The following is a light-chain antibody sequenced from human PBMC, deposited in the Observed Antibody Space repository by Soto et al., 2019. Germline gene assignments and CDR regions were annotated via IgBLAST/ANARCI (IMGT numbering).Light chain of an antibody. CDR2: DVS. Sequence: QSALIQPRSVSGSPGQSVTISCTGTSSDVGTYNYVSWYRQHPGKAPKLMISDVSKRPSGVPDRFSGSKSDNTASLTISGLQAEDEGDYYSCSYAGSYIFVFGTGTKVTVL. V-gene: IGLV2-11*01. CDR1: SSDVGTYNY. J-gene: IGLJ1*01. CDR3: CSYAGSYIFV.